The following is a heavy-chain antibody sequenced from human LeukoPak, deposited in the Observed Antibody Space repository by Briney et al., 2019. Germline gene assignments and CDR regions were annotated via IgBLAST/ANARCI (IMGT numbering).Heavy chain of an antibody. CDR3: AGDDSSGFGDAFDI. D-gene: IGHD3-22*01. Sequence: GGSLRLSCAASGFTFSSYSMNWVRQASGKGLEWVSSISSSSSYIYYADSVKGRFTISRDNAKNSLYLQMNSLRAEDTAVYYCAGDDSSGFGDAFDIWGQGTMVTVSS. J-gene: IGHJ3*02. CDR2: ISSSSSYI. CDR1: GFTFSSYS. V-gene: IGHV3-21*01.